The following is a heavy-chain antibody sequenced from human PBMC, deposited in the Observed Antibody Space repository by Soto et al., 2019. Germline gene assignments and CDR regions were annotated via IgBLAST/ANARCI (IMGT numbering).Heavy chain of an antibody. V-gene: IGHV1-69*13. J-gene: IGHJ5*02. CDR1: GGTFSSYA. CDR3: ARRRDIAAAGTKYNWFDP. Sequence: SVKVSCKASGGTFSSYAISWVRQAPGQGLEWMGGIIPIFGTANYAQKFQGRVTITADESTSTAYMELSTLISEDTAVYYCARRRDIAAAGTKYNWFDPWGQGTMVTVSS. CDR2: IIPIFGTA. D-gene: IGHD6-13*01.